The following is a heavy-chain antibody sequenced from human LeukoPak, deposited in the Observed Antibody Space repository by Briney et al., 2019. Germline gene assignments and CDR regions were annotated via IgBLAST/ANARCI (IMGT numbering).Heavy chain of an antibody. CDR3: ARHFWSGIDY. J-gene: IGHJ4*02. V-gene: IGHV4-59*01. CDR1: GGSISSYY. Sequence: LETLSLTCTVSGGSISSYYWSWIRQPPGKGLEWIGYIYYSGSTNYNPSLKSRVTISVDTSKNQFSLKLSSVTAADTAVYYCARHFWSGIDYWGQGTLVTVSS. CDR2: IYYSGST. D-gene: IGHD3-3*01.